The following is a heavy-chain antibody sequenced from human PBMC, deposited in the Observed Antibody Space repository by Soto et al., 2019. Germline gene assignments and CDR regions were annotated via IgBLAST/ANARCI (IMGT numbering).Heavy chain of an antibody. D-gene: IGHD6-13*01. CDR3: SRVIAAAGIASWFDP. Sequence: QVRLVQSGAEVKKPGASVKVSCKASGYTFTSYGIIRVRQAPGEGREWMGWNSAYNGNTNYAQKLQRRVTMTTDTATSTAYMERRSLRSDDTAAYYCSRVIAAAGIASWFDPWGQGTLVTVSS. CDR2: NSAYNGNT. V-gene: IGHV1-18*01. CDR1: GYTFTSYG. J-gene: IGHJ5*02.